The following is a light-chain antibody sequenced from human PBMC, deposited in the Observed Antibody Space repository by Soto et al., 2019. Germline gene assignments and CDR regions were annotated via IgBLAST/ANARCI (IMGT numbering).Light chain of an antibody. Sequence: DIQMTQSPSSLSASVGDRVTITCRAVQSISSYLNWYQQKPGKAPKLLIYAASSLQSGVPSRFSGSGSGTDFTLTISSLQPEDFATYYCQQSYSTPQYTFGQGTRLEIK. CDR3: QQSYSTPQYT. J-gene: IGKJ5*01. CDR2: AAS. V-gene: IGKV1-39*01. CDR1: QSISSY.